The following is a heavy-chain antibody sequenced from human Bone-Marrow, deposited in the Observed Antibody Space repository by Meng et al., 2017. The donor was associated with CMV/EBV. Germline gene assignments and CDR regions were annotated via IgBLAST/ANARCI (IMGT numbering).Heavy chain of an antibody. V-gene: IGHV3-30*02. Sequence: GGSLRLSCAASGFTSSSYGMHWVRQAPGKGLEWVSFIQYDGISKYYADSVKGRFTISRDNAKNSLYLQMNSLRAEDTAVYYCARDRPSAFLEWFESHYFDYSGQGTLVTVSS. CDR2: IQYDGISK. J-gene: IGHJ4*02. CDR1: GFTSSSYG. CDR3: ARDRPSAFLEWFESHYFDY. D-gene: IGHD3-3*01.